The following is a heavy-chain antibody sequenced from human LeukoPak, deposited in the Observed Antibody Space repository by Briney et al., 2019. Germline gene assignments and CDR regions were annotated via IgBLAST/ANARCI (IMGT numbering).Heavy chain of an antibody. Sequence: GGSLRLSCAASGFTFSSYGMHWVCQAPGKGLEWVAVIWYDGSNKYYADSVKGRFTISRDNSKNTLYPQMNSLRAEDTAVYYCARERIGIAVAGPLDYWGQGTLVTVSS. CDR1: GFTFSSYG. D-gene: IGHD6-19*01. CDR3: ARERIGIAVAGPLDY. J-gene: IGHJ4*02. V-gene: IGHV3-33*01. CDR2: IWYDGSNK.